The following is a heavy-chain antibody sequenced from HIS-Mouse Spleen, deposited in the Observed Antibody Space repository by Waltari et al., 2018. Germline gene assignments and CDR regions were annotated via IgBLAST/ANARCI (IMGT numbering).Heavy chain of an antibody. Sequence: QVTLRESGPALVKPTQTLTLTCTFSGFSLSTSGMCVSWIRQPPWKALEWLARIDWDDDKYYSKSLRTRLPISKDTSKNQVVLTMTNMDPVETATYYCARIAEGYTSGWYAFDYWGQGTLVTFSS. V-gene: IGHV2-70*15. CDR1: GFSLSTSGMC. J-gene: IGHJ4*02. D-gene: IGHD6-19*01. CDR3: ARIAEGYTSGWYAFDY. CDR2: IDWDDDK.